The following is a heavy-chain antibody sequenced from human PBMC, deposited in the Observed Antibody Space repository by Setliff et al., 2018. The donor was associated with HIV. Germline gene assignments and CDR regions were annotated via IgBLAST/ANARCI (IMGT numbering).Heavy chain of an antibody. Sequence: ETLSLTCAVYGGSFSGYYWSWIRQPPGKGLEWIGEIIHSGSTNYNPSLKSRVTISVDTSKNQFSLELSSVTAADTAVYYCARRSGWSLDYWGQGTLVTVSS. V-gene: IGHV4-34*12. D-gene: IGHD6-19*01. CDR1: GGSFSGYY. CDR3: ARRSGWSLDY. J-gene: IGHJ4*02. CDR2: IIHSGST.